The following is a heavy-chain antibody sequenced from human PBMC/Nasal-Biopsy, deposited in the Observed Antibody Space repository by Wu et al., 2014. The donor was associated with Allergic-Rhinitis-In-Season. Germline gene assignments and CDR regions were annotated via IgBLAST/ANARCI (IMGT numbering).Heavy chain of an antibody. V-gene: IGHV3-48*03. J-gene: IGHJ3*02. D-gene: IGHD1-1*01. Sequence: LRLSCAAAGFSFSSYAMTWVRQAPGKGPEWVSYVNSDGSRTTYADSVKGRFTISRDNAKNSLYLQMNSLRAEDTAVYYCARNDEAFDIWGQGTMVTVSS. CDR1: GFSFSSYA. CDR2: VNSDGSRT. CDR3: ARNDEAFDI.